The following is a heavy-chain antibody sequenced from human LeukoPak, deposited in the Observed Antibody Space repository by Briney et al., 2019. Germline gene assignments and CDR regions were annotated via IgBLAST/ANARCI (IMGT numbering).Heavy chain of an antibody. CDR2: IIPIFGTA. CDR1: GGTFSSYA. CDR3: AIAVVPAAIHEDDAFDI. Sequence: ASVKVSCKASGGTFSSYAISWVRQAPGQGLEWMGGIIPIFGTANYAQKFQGRVTITADESTSTAYMELSSLRSEDTAVYYCAIAVVPAAIHEDDAFDIWGQGTMVTVSS. D-gene: IGHD2-2*02. V-gene: IGHV1-69*13. J-gene: IGHJ3*02.